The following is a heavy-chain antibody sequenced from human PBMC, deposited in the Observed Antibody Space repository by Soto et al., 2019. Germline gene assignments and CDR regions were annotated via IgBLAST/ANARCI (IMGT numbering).Heavy chain of an antibody. CDR2: ISYDGSIK. Sequence: GGCLGISCAASGFTFRGYGMHWVRQAPGRGLEWVALISYDGSIKYYADSVRGRFTISRDNSKNTLYLQMNSLRAEDTAVYYCANSEYSRYKNIDVWGQGTTVTVSS. J-gene: IGHJ6*02. CDR1: GFTFRGYG. CDR3: ANSEYSRYKNIDV. D-gene: IGHD5-18*01. V-gene: IGHV3-30*18.